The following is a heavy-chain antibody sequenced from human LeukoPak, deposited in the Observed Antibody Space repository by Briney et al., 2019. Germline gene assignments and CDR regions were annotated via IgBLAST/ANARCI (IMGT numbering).Heavy chain of an antibody. V-gene: IGHV4-59*01. CDR1: GGSIRSYY. CDR2: IYYSGST. D-gene: IGHD5-18*01. CDR3: ARVRNSYGERDFDY. J-gene: IGHJ4*02. Sequence: SETLSLTCTVSGGSIRSYYWSWIRQSPGKGLEWIGYIYYSGSTDYNPSLKSRVTMSLDTSKNHFSLQLSSVTAADTAVYYCARVRNSYGERDFDYWGQGILVTVSS.